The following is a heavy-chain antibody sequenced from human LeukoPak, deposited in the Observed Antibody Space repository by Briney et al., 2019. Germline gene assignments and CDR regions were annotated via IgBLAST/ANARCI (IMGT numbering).Heavy chain of an antibody. CDR3: ARDYDFWSGYMDNWFDP. CDR2: IYTSGST. D-gene: IGHD3-3*01. V-gene: IGHV4-4*07. J-gene: IGHJ5*02. Sequence: SETLSLSCTVSGGSISSYYWSWIRQPAGKGLEWIGRIYTSGSTNYNPSLKSRVTMSVDTSKNQFSLKLSPVTAADTAVYYCARDYDFWSGYMDNWFDPWGQGTLVTVSS. CDR1: GGSISSYY.